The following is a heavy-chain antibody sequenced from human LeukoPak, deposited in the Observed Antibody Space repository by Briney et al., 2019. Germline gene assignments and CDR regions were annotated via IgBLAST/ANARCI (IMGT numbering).Heavy chain of an antibody. CDR1: GGSISSYY. J-gene: IGHJ6*02. CDR3: ARDPAPYSSSWDYYGMDV. D-gene: IGHD6-13*01. V-gene: IGHV4-4*07. CDR2: IYTSGST. Sequence: SETLSLTCTVSGGSISSYYWSWIRQPAGKGLEWIGRIYTSGSTNYNPSLKSRVTMSVDTSKNQFSLKLSSVTAADTAVYYCARDPAPYSSSWDYYGMDVWGQGTTVTVSS.